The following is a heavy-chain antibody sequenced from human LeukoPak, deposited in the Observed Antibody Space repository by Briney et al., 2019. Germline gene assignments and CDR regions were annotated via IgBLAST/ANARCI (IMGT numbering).Heavy chain of an antibody. V-gene: IGHV3-15*01. D-gene: IGHD5-24*01. CDR1: GFSFDNAW. Sequence: GGSLRLSCAASGFSFDNAWMNWARQAPGKGLEWVGRIKRKTDGGTTDYATPVKGRFTISRDDSKNTLYLQMNSLKTEDTAMYYCTTESKLDGQFYYWGQGTLVTVSS. CDR2: IKRKTDGGTT. J-gene: IGHJ4*02. CDR3: TTESKLDGQFYY.